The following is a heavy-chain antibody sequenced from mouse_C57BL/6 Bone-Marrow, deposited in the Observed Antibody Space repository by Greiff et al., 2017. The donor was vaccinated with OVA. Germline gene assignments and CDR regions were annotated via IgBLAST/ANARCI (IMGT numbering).Heavy chain of an antibody. D-gene: IGHD3-2*02. CDR3: ARGYSSGYYAMDY. J-gene: IGHJ4*01. CDR1: GYTFTSYW. CDR2: IYPGSGST. V-gene: IGHV1-55*01. Sequence: VQLQQPGAELVKPGASVKMSCKASGYTFTSYWITWVKQRPGQGLEWIGDIYPGSGSTNYNEKFKSKATLTVDTSSSTAYMQLSSLTSEDSAVYYCARGYSSGYYAMDYWGQGTSVTVSS.